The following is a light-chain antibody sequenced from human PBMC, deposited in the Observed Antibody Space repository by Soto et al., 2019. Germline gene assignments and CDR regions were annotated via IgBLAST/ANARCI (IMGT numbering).Light chain of an antibody. CDR2: VAS. J-gene: IGKJ4*01. CDR3: QQICTPPIT. CDR1: QSIGRF. V-gene: IGKV1-39*01. Sequence: DIQMTQSPSSLSASVGDRVTITCRASQSIGRFLNWHQQKPGKAPNVLINVASTLRSGVPSRFSGSGSGKVFNPTITRLQPEDFAVYFCQQICTPPITCGGGTRVDIK.